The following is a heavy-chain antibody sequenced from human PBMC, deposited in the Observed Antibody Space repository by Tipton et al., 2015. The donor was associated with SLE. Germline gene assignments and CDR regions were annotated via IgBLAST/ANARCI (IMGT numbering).Heavy chain of an antibody. V-gene: IGHV4-59*07. CDR3: ATYSLTNLHLDL. D-gene: IGHD2-15*01. CDR2: IYYSGGT. CDR1: GGSMSTYY. J-gene: IGHJ2*01. Sequence: TLSLTCTVSGGSMSTYYWRWTRMPPGKGLEWIGYIYYSGGTSYNPYLNSRVTISVDTSRNQFSLKLTSVTAADSAVYYCATYSLTNLHLDLWARGTLLTVSS.